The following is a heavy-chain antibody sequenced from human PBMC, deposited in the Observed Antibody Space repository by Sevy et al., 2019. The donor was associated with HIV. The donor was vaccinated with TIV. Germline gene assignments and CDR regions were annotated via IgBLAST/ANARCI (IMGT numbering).Heavy chain of an antibody. CDR1: GFTFSSYA. Sequence: GSLRLSCAASGFTFSSYAMHWVRQAPGKGLEWVAVISYDGSNKYYADSVKGRFTISRDNSKNTLYLQMNSLRAEDTAVYYCARVKSGGRGATVIAYYYYGMDVWGQGTTVTVSS. D-gene: IGHD4-4*01. V-gene: IGHV3-30-3*01. CDR3: ARVKSGGRGATVIAYYYYGMDV. J-gene: IGHJ6*02. CDR2: ISYDGSNK.